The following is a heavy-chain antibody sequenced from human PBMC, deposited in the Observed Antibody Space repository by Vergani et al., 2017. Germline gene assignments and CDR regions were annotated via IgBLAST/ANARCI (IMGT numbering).Heavy chain of an antibody. V-gene: IGHV3-23*01. Sequence: EVQLLESGGGLVQPGGSLTLSCAASGFTFSSYAMNWVRQAPGKGLELVSGSIRDSTYYAASVKGRFTISRDNSKNTMYLQMNSQRAEDTAVYYCAKGLVQLIAIFGVAPPPGFDYWGQGTLVTVSS. J-gene: IGHJ4*02. CDR2: SIRDST. D-gene: IGHD3-3*01. CDR1: GFTFSSYA. CDR3: AKGLVQLIAIFGVAPPPGFDY.